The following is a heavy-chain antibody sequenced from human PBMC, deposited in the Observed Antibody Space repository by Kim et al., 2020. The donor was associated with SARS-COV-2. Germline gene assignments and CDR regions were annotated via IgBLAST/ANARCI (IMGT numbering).Heavy chain of an antibody. CDR2: ISGSGGST. V-gene: IGHV3-23*01. J-gene: IGHJ4*02. CDR1: GFTFSSYA. CDR3: AKWGYTVDTAMVTKKSFDY. D-gene: IGHD5-18*01. Sequence: GGSLRLSCAASGFTFSSYAMSWVRQAPGKGLEWVSAISGSGGSTYYADSVKGRFTISRDNSKNTLYLQMNSLRAEDTAVYYCAKWGYTVDTAMVTKKSFDYWGQGTLVTVSS.